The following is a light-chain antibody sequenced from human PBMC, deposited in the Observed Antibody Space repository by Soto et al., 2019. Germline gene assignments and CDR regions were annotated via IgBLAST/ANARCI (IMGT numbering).Light chain of an antibody. V-gene: IGKV3-11*01. J-gene: IGKJ2*01. CDR1: QSVAGY. Sequence: ELVLTQSPATLSLSPGERATLSCRASQSVAGYLAWYQQKPGQGPKLLIYDSSTRATGIPARFRGSGSGTDFTLTIGSLEPEDFAIYYCQHRSNWRMYTFGQGTKLEIK. CDR3: QHRSNWRMYT. CDR2: DSS.